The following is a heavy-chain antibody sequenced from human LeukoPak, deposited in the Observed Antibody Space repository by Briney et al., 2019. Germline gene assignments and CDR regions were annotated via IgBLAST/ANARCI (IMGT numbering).Heavy chain of an antibody. D-gene: IGHD6-13*01. CDR1: GLTFDDYA. V-gene: IGHV3-9*01. J-gene: IGHJ4*02. Sequence: GGSLRLSCAASGLTFDDYAMHWVRQAPGKGLEWVSGISWNSDNIGYADSVKGRFTISRDNAKNSLYLQMNSLRVEDTALYYCAKGTYSSSWSPLDYWGQGTLVTASS. CDR3: AKGTYSSSWSPLDY. CDR2: ISWNSDNI.